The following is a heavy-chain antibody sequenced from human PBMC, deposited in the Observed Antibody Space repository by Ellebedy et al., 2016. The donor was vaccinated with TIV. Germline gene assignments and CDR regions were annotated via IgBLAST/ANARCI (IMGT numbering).Heavy chain of an antibody. D-gene: IGHD3-22*01. Sequence: GSLRLPCSVSGDSMSPSYWSWVRQPPGKGLEWLGYVHYLRNTNYSPSLKSRVTISLDMSKNEFSLKLHSVTAADTAVYYCARLRYSGYDSYFDDWGQGILVTVSS. CDR3: ARLRYSGYDSYFDD. CDR2: VHYLRNT. CDR1: GDSMSPSY. V-gene: IGHV4-59*08. J-gene: IGHJ4*02.